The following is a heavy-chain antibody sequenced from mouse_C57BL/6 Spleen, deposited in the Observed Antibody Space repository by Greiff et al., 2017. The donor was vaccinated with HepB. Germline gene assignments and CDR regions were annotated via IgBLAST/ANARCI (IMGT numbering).Heavy chain of an antibody. CDR2: ISGGGGNT. CDR3: ASLRYFDY. Sequence: EVQRVESGGGLVKPGGSLKLSCAASGFTFSSYTMSWVRQTPEKRLEWVATISGGGGNTYYPDSVKGRFTISRDNAKNTLYLQMSSLRSEDTALYYCASLRYFDYWGQGTTLTVSS. V-gene: IGHV5-9*01. CDR1: GFTFSSYT. J-gene: IGHJ2*01. D-gene: IGHD1-1*01.